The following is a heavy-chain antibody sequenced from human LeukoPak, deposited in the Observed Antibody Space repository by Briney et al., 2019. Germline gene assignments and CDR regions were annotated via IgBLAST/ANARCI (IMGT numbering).Heavy chain of an antibody. V-gene: IGHV1-69*04. CDR2: IIPILGIP. D-gene: IGHD4-23*01. J-gene: IGHJ2*01. CDR3: ARDMGNGGNWYFDL. Sequence: SVKVSCKASGYTFTSYAISWVRQAPGQGLEWMGRIIPILGIPNYAQKFQGRVTITADKSTSTAYMELSSLRSEDTAVYYCARDMGNGGNWYFDLWGRGTLVTVSS. CDR1: GYTFTSYA.